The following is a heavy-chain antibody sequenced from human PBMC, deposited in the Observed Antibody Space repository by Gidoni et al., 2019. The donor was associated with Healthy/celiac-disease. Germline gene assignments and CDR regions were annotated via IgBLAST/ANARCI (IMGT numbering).Heavy chain of an antibody. Sequence: EVQLVESGGGLVQPGGSLRLSCAASGFTFSSYEMNWVRQAPGKGLEGFSYISSSGSTIYYADSVKGRFTISRDNAKNSLYLQMNSLRAEDTAVYYCARAVNKQLGGAFDIWGQGTMVTVSS. CDR2: ISSSGSTI. CDR1: GFTFSSYE. J-gene: IGHJ3*02. V-gene: IGHV3-48*03. CDR3: ARAVNKQLGGAFDI. D-gene: IGHD6-6*01.